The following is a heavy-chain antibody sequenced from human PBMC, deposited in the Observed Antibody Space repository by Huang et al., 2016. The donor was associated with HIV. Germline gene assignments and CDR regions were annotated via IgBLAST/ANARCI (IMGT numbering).Heavy chain of an antibody. J-gene: IGHJ4*02. Sequence: EVQLVESGGTLIQLGRSLRLSCTASGFTFGAYGMSWVRQAPGKGLEWVGCISSKAHGGTTEYAASVKGRVIVARDDSKNIAYLRMSSLKTEDTAVYYCSTVGGGIDYIGYTSAYYATGGYWGQGTLVTVSS. V-gene: IGHV3-49*04. D-gene: IGHD6-19*01. CDR3: STVGGGIDYIGYTSAYYATGGY. CDR1: GFTFGAYG. CDR2: ISSKAHGGTT.